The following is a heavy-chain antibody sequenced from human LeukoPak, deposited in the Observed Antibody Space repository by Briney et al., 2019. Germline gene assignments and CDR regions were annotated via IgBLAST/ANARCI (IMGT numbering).Heavy chain of an antibody. Sequence: ASVKVSCKASGYTFTGYYMHWVRQAPGQGLEWMGWINPNSGGTNYAQKFQGRATMTRDTSISTAYMELSRLRSDDTAVYYCARGNFWVVITPNWFDPWGQGTLVTVSS. CDR2: INPNSGGT. J-gene: IGHJ5*02. D-gene: IGHD3-22*01. CDR3: ARGNFWVVITPNWFDP. V-gene: IGHV1-2*02. CDR1: GYTFTGYY.